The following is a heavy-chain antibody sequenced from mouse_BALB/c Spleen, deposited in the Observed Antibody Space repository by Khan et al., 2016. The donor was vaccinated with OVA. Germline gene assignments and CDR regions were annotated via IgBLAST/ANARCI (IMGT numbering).Heavy chain of an antibody. V-gene: IGHV1-7*01. J-gene: IGHJ3*01. CDR1: DYTFTNYW. Sequence: QVQLQQSGAELAKPGASVKMSCKASDYTFTNYWMHWVKQRPGQGLEWIGYINPSTDYTEYNQKFKEKATLTADKSSSTAYMQLSSLTSEDSAVYYCVNHGSSSAWFTYWGQGTLVTVSA. D-gene: IGHD1-1*01. CDR2: INPSTDYT. CDR3: VNHGSSSAWFTY.